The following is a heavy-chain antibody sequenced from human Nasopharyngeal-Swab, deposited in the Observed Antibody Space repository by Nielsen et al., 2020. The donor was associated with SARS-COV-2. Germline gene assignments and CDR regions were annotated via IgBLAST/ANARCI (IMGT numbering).Heavy chain of an antibody. D-gene: IGHD6-13*01. CDR3: ASSSGGSSWSLPFDY. CDR2: IIPIFGTA. Sequence: QVSCKASGGTFSSHAISWVRQAPGQGLEWMGGIIPIFGTANYAQKFQGRVTITADESTSTAYMELSSLRSEDTAVYYCASSSGGSSWSLPFDYWGQGTLVTVSS. J-gene: IGHJ4*02. CDR1: GGTFSSHA. V-gene: IGHV1-69*01.